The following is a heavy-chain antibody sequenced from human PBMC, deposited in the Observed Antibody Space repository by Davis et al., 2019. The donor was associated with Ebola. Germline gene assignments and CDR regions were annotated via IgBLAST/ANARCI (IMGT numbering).Heavy chain of an antibody. J-gene: IGHJ4*02. D-gene: IGHD3-22*01. CDR3: ARPTYYYDSSGYYSH. Sequence: SETLSLTCAVYGGSFSGYYWSWIRQPPGKGLEWIGDINHSGSTNCNPSLKSRVTISVDTSKNQFSLKLSSVTAADTAVYYCARPTYYYDSSGYYSHWGQGTLVTVSS. V-gene: IGHV4-34*01. CDR1: GGSFSGYY. CDR2: INHSGST.